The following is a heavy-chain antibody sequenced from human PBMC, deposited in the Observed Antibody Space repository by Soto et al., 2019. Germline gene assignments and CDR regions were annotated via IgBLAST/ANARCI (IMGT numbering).Heavy chain of an antibody. CDR3: AKQLVLPPYYYYDGMDV. D-gene: IGHD6-6*01. CDR2: IIPIFGTA. Sequence: QVPLVQSGAEVKKPGSSVKVSCKASGGTFSSYAISWVRQATGQGLELMGGIIPIFGTANYAQKFQGRVTINEDEYTRPAYMELSSLRSEDTDVDYCAKQLVLPPYYYYDGMDVWGQGTTVTV. J-gene: IGHJ6*02. CDR1: GGTFSSYA. V-gene: IGHV1-69*12.